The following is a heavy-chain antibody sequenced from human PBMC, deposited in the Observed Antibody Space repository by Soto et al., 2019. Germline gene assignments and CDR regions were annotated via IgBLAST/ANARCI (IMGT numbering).Heavy chain of an antibody. Sequence: SETLSLTCTVSGGSISSSSYYWGWIRQPPGKGLEWIGSIYYSGSTYYNPSLKSRVTISVDTSKNQFSLKLSSVTAADTAVYYCARQERITMIVGGAFDIWGQGTMVT. CDR1: GGSISSSSYY. V-gene: IGHV4-39*01. CDR2: IYYSGST. CDR3: ARQERITMIVGGAFDI. J-gene: IGHJ3*02. D-gene: IGHD3-22*01.